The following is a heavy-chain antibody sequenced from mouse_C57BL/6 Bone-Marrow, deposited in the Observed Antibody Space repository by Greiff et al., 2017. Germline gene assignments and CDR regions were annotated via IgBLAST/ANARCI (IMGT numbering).Heavy chain of an antibody. CDR1: GFTFSSYA. Sequence: EVKLVESGEGLVKPGGSLKLSCAASGFTFSSYAMSWVRQTPEKRLEWVAYISSGGDYIYYADTVKGRFTISRDNARNTLYLQMSSLKSENTAMYYCTRDDGYWDYWGQGTTLTVSS. CDR2: ISSGGDYI. D-gene: IGHD2-3*01. V-gene: IGHV5-9-1*02. J-gene: IGHJ2*01. CDR3: TRDDGYWDY.